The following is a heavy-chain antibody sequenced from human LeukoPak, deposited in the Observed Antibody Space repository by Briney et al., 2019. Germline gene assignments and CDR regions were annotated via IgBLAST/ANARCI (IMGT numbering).Heavy chain of an antibody. D-gene: IGHD2-21*02. CDR3: ASQGLRFGRLLYY. Sequence: PSETLSLTCTGSGDSLSSSSYYWGWVRQPPGKGVEWVGNMFYSGSTYYNPSLKSPVTISVDTSKNEFSLKVPSVTAADTAVYYCASQGLRFGRLLYYWGQGTLVTVSS. V-gene: IGHV4-39*01. CDR1: GDSLSSSSYY. J-gene: IGHJ4*02. CDR2: MFYSGST.